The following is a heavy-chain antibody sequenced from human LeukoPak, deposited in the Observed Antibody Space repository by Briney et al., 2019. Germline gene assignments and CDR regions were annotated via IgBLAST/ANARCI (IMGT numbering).Heavy chain of an antibody. CDR2: MNPNSGNT. CDR3: ARAVYYDFWSGYFYVRIHDAFDI. CDR1: GYTFTSYD. D-gene: IGHD3-3*01. J-gene: IGHJ3*02. V-gene: IGHV1-8*03. Sequence: GASVKVSCKASGYTFTSYDINWVRQATGQGLEWMGWMNPNSGNTGYAQKFQGRVTITRNTSISTAYMELSSLRSEDTAVYYCARAVYYDFWSGYFYVRIHDAFDIWGQGTMVTVSS.